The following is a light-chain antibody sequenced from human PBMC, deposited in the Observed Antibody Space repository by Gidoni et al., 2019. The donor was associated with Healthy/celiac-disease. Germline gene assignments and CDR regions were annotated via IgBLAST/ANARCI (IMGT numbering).Light chain of an antibody. CDR2: RNN. CDR3: AAWDDSLSGRV. CDR1: SSNIGSKY. Sequence: SVLTQPPSASVTPGQRVTSSCSGSSSNIGSKYVYWYQQLPGTAPKLLIYRNNQRPSGVPDRFSGSKSGTAASLAISGLRSEDEADYYCAAWDDSLSGRVFGGGTKLTVL. V-gene: IGLV1-47*01. J-gene: IGLJ3*02.